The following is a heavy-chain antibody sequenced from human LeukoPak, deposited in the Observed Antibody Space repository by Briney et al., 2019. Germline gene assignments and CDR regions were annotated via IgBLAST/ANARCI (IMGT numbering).Heavy chain of an antibody. CDR1: GFPFRSYE. J-gene: IGHJ6*03. CDR3: ARDRIQYGVPLYYYYMDV. Sequence: GGSLILSCSASGFPFRSYEMTWVRQARGKGLVWVSRINSDGSSTSYADSVKGRFTISRDNAKNTLYLQMNSLRAEDTAVYYCARDRIQYGVPLYYYYMDVWGKGTTVTISS. V-gene: IGHV3-74*01. D-gene: IGHD3-10*01. CDR2: INSDGSST.